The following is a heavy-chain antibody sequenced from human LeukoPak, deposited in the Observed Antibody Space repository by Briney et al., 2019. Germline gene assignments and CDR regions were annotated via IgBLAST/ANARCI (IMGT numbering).Heavy chain of an antibody. CDR3: VRDVDDYDHHRGDS. CDR2: MSGSGTTI. D-gene: IGHD4-17*01. V-gene: IGHV3-11*01. CDR1: GFTFSDYY. Sequence: GGSLRLSCAASGFTFSDYYMTWIRQAPGKGLEWISYMSGSGTTIYYADSVKGRLTISRDNAKSSLYLQMDSLRAEDTAVHYCVRDVDDYDHHRGDSWGQGTLVTVSS. J-gene: IGHJ4*02.